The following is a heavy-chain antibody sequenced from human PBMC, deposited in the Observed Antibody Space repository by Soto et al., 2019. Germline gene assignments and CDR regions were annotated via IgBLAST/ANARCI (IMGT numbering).Heavy chain of an antibody. J-gene: IGHJ1*01. CDR1: GFTFSSYA. V-gene: IGHV3-23*01. CDR2: ISGSGGST. Sequence: PGGSLRLSCAASGFTFSSYAMSWVRQAPGKGLEWVSAISGSGGSTYYADSVKGRFTISRDNSKNTLYLQMNSLRAEDTAVYYCAKDFNRSGSPIEHPEYLQQWGQGTLVTVSS. D-gene: IGHD1-26*01. CDR3: AKDFNRSGSPIEHPEYLQQ.